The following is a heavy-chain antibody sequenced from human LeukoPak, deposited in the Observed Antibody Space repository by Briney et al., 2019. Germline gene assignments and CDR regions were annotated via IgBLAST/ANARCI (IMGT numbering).Heavy chain of an antibody. V-gene: IGHV1-2*02. Sequence: ASVKVSCKASGYTFTGYYMHWVRQAAGQGREWMGWINPNSGGTNYAQKFQGRVTMTRDTSISTAYMELSRLRSDDTAVYYCARGGSVSHGYYYDSSGYYYFDYWGQGTLVTVSS. CDR3: ARGGSVSHGYYYDSSGYYYFDY. CDR2: INPNSGGT. D-gene: IGHD3-22*01. J-gene: IGHJ4*02. CDR1: GYTFTGYY.